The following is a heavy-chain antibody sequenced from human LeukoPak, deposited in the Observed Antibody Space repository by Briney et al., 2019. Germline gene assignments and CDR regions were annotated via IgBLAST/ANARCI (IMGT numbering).Heavy chain of an antibody. CDR2: IRNKVNSYIT. CDR3: TRLAPVTCSTYFDY. V-gene: IGHV3-72*01. Sequence: GGSLRLSCAASGFTFSDHYMDWVRQAPGKGLEWVGRIRNKVNSYITEYAASVTGRFTISRDDSKNSLYLQMNSLRTEDTAVYYCTRLAPVTCSTYFDYWGQGALVTVSS. CDR1: GFTFSDHY. D-gene: IGHD2-2*01. J-gene: IGHJ4*02.